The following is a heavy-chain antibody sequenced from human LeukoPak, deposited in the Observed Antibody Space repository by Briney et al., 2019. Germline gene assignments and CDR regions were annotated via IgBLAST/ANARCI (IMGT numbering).Heavy chain of an antibody. CDR1: GFTFSSYA. V-gene: IGHV3-23*01. CDR2: ISGSGGST. D-gene: IGHD2-2*01. J-gene: IGHJ3*02. Sequence: GGSLRLSCAASGFTFSSYAMSWVRQAPGKGLEWVSAISGSGGSTYYADSVKGRFTISRDNSKNTLYLQMNSLRAEDTAIYYCAKDIVVVPAAMSVAFDIWGQGTMVTVSS. CDR3: AKDIVVVPAAMSVAFDI.